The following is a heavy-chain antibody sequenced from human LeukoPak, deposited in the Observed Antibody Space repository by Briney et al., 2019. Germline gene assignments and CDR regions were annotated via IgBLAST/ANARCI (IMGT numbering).Heavy chain of an antibody. CDR2: INPNSGGT. CDR1: GYTFTGYY. V-gene: IGHV1-2*02. CDR3: ARDLEGGYFDY. J-gene: IGHJ4*02. Sequence: GESLKVSCKASGYTFTGYYMHWVRQAPGQGLEWMGWINPNSGGTNYAQKFQGRVTMTRDTSISTAYMELSRLRSDDTAVYYCARDLEGGYFDYWGQGTLVTVSS.